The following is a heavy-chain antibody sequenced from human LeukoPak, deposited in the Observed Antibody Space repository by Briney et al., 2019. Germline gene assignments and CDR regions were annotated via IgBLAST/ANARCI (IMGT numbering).Heavy chain of an antibody. Sequence: GGSLRLSCAASGFIFPNFAMTWVRQVPGKGLEWVSGISNNGSRTYSARSVRGRFTISRDNSKNMLYLQMNSLRVDDTAVYYCAKDVAGAALPYFGLDVWGQGTTVTVSS. CDR2: ISNNGSRT. D-gene: IGHD3-9*01. CDR3: AKDVAGAALPYFGLDV. CDR1: GFIFPNFA. J-gene: IGHJ6*02. V-gene: IGHV3-23*01.